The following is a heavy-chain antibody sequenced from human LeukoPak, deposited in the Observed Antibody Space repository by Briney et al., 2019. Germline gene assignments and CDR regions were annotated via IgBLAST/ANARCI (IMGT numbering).Heavy chain of an antibody. CDR2: IYSGGST. V-gene: IGHV3-53*05. Sequence: PGGSLRLSCAASGFTVSSNYMSWVRQAPGKGLEWVSVIYSGGSTYYADSVKGRFTISRDNSKNTLYLQMNSLRSEDTAVYYCAREGPDRDGYNWSPCNWFDPWGQGTLVTVSS. CDR1: GFTVSSNY. D-gene: IGHD5-24*01. CDR3: AREGPDRDGYNWSPCNWFDP. J-gene: IGHJ5*02.